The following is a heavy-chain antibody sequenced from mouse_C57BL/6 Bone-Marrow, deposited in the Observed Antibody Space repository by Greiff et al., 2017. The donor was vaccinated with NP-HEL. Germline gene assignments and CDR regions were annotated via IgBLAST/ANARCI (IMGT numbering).Heavy chain of an antibody. CDR3: TRSGSSFFAWFAY. V-gene: IGHV1-15*01. CDR1: GYTFTDYE. D-gene: IGHD1-1*01. J-gene: IGHJ3*01. CDR2: IDPETGGT. Sequence: VQLQRSGAELVRPGASVTLSCKASGYTFTDYEMHWVKQTPVHGLEWIGAIDPETGGTAYNQKFKGKAILTADKSSSTAYMELRSLTSEDSAVYYCTRSGSSFFAWFAYWGQGTLVTVSA.